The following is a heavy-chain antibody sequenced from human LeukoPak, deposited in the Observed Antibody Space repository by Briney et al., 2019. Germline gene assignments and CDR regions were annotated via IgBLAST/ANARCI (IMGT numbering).Heavy chain of an antibody. CDR1: GFTFSDYY. J-gene: IGHJ4*02. CDR2: ISSSSSYT. D-gene: IGHD3-9*01. CDR3: ARESADILTGYYYFDY. V-gene: IGHV3-11*05. Sequence: GGSLRLSCAASGFTFSDYYMSWIRQAPGKGLEWVSYISSSSSYTNYADSVKGRFTISRDNAKNSLYLQMNSLRAEETAVYYCARESADILTGYYYFDYWGQGTLVTVSS.